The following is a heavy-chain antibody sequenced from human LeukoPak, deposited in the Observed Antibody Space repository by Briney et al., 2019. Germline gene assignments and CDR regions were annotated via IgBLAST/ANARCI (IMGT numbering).Heavy chain of an antibody. J-gene: IGHJ4*02. CDR2: ISSNSSTM. D-gene: IGHD4-11*01. V-gene: IGHV3-48*01. Sequence: GGSLRLSCAASGFTFSSYSMNWVRQAPGKGLEWVSYISSNSSTMYYADSVRGRFTISRDNAKNSLYLQMNSLRAEDTAVYSCACCYGGGLTTEPYAWGQGTLVTVSS. CDR3: ACCYGGGLTTEPYA. CDR1: GFTFSSYS.